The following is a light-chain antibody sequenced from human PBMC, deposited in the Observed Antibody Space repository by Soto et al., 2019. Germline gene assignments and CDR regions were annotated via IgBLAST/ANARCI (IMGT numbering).Light chain of an antibody. Sequence: EIVLTQSPGTLSLSPGETATLSCRASQSLSSNYLAWYQQKPGQAPRLLIYGASSRATGIPDRFSGSGSGTDFTLTISGLEPEDIAVYYCQQYGSTPRTFGQGTKVDIK. V-gene: IGKV3-20*01. CDR1: QSLSSNY. CDR2: GAS. CDR3: QQYGSTPRT. J-gene: IGKJ1*01.